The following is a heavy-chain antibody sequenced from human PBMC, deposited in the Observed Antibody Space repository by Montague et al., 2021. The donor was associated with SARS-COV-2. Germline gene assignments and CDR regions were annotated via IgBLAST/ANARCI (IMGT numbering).Heavy chain of an antibody. D-gene: IGHD3-22*01. Sequence: CAISGDSVSSYSAAWNWIRQSPSIGLEWPGRTYYRSKWYNDYALSVKSRITINPDTSKNHFSLQLNSVTPEDTAIYYCARGVYYDGSGYYSFDYWGQGTLVTVSS. J-gene: IGHJ4*02. CDR1: GDSVSSYSAA. CDR3: ARGVYYDGSGYYSFDY. CDR2: TYYRSKWYN. V-gene: IGHV6-1*01.